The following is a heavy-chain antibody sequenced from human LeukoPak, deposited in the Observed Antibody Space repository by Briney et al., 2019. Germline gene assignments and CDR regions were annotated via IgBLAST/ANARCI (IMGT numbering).Heavy chain of an antibody. CDR1: GYSISSGYY. J-gene: IGHJ1*01. V-gene: IGHV4-38-2*02. Sequence: SETLSLTCAVSGYSISSGYYWGWLRQPAGKGLEWIGSIYHTGITYYKPYLKSRVTMSVVTSKNQFALKLTSVTAADTAVYYCARDSHASGSVDFQHWGQGTLVTVSS. CDR3: ARDSHASGSVDFQH. CDR2: IYHTGIT. D-gene: IGHD3-22*01.